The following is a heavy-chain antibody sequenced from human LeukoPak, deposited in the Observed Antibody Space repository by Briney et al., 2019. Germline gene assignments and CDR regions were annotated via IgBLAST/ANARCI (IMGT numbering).Heavy chain of an antibody. CDR3: ARARVWYSSGWRAFDI. J-gene: IGHJ3*02. Sequence: SETLSLTCTVSGGSISSYYWSWIRQPPGKGLEWIGYIYYSGSTNYNPSLKSRVTISVDTSKNQFSLKLSSVTAEDTAVYYCARARVWYSSGWRAFDIWGQGTMVTVSS. V-gene: IGHV4-59*01. CDR1: GGSISSYY. D-gene: IGHD6-19*01. CDR2: IYYSGST.